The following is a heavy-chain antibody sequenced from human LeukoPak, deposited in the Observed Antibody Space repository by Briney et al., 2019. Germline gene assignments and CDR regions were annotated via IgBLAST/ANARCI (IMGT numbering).Heavy chain of an antibody. CDR2: IKEDGSEK. D-gene: IGHD3-22*01. J-gene: IGHJ4*02. V-gene: IGHV3-7*01. CDR1: AFTFSSYW. CDR3: ARVGHDSSGYGFDY. Sequence: GGSLRLSCTASAFTFSSYWMSWVRQAPGKGLEWVANIKEDGSEKYYVDSVKGRFTISRDNAKKSMYLQMNSLRAEDTAVYHCARVGHDSSGYGFDYWGQGTLVTVSS.